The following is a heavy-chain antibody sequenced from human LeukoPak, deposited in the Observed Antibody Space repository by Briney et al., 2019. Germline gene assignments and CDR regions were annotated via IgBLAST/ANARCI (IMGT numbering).Heavy chain of an antibody. V-gene: IGHV4-61*02. Sequence: PSETLSLTCTVSGGSISSGSYYWSWIRQPAGKGLEWIGRTYTSGSTNYSPSLKSRVTISVDTSKNQFSLKLSSVTAADTAVYYCAREVAGTPWIDNWGQGTLVTVSS. CDR1: GGSISSGSYY. J-gene: IGHJ4*02. CDR3: AREVAGTPWIDN. D-gene: IGHD6-19*01. CDR2: TYTSGST.